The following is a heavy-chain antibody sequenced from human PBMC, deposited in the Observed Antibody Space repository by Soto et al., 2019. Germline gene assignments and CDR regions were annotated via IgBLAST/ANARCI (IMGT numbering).Heavy chain of an antibody. V-gene: IGHV3-30*03. CDR3: ARVVPAAMYYYYGMDV. CDR1: GFTFSTYA. J-gene: IGHJ6*02. D-gene: IGHD2-2*01. Sequence: QVQLVESGGGVVQPGRSLRLSCAASGFTFSTYAMHWVRQAPGKGLEWVAVLSYDGSNKNYADSVKGRFTISSHNSKDKQYLQMNSLRAEDTAVYYCARVVPAAMYYYYGMDVWGQGTTVTVSS. CDR2: LSYDGSNK.